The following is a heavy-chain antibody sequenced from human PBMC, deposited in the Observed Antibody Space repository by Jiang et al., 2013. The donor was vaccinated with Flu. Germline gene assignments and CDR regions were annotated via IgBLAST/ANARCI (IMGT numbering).Heavy chain of an antibody. J-gene: IGHJ4*02. CDR3: VRHAFGGNGWHYFDH. Sequence: QLVESGAELKKPGESLRISCLTSGYHLYRLLDHLGCARCPGKAWNGWGGSDPRSSYTSYSPSLQGRVIMSVDHSISAAYLHWSSLKASDTANYYCVRHAFGGNGWHYFDHWGQGALVTVSS. CDR1: GYHLYRLL. D-gene: IGHD3-10*01. V-gene: IGHV5-10-1*01. CDR2: SDPRSSYT.